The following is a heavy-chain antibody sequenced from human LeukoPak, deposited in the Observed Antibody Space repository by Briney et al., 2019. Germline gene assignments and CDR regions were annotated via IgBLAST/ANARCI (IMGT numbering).Heavy chain of an antibody. CDR3: ARRTIYSSSWYRTAYYFDY. D-gene: IGHD6-13*01. CDR1: GGSFSGYY. V-gene: IGHV4-34*01. Sequence: SETLSLTCAVYGGSFSGYYWSWIRQPPGKGLEWIGEINHSGSTNYNPSLKSRVTISVDTSKNQFSLKLSSVTAADTAVYYCARRTIYSSSWYRTAYYFDYWGQGTLVTVSS. CDR2: INHSGST. J-gene: IGHJ4*02.